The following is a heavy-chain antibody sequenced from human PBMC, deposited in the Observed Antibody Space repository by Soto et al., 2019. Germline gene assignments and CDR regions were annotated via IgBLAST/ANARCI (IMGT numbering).Heavy chain of an antibody. CDR1: GXTVSTYG. J-gene: IGHJ6*02. CDR3: TTSPHRDSERVFV. CDR2: IKQAGTEK. V-gene: IGHV3-7*01. D-gene: IGHD1-26*01. Sequence: GSLRLCSAASGXTVSTYGMSWVRLTPGKGLEWVANIKQAGTEKYYVDSVRGRLTVSRDNAKSSLYLQMNRLRFEYTALYYCTTSPHRDSERVFVWGQGTTGTVS.